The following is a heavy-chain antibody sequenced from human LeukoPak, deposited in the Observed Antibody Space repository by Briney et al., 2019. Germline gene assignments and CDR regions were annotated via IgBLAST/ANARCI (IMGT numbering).Heavy chain of an antibody. D-gene: IGHD3-3*01. V-gene: IGHV3-23*01. Sequence: GGSLRLSCAASGFTFSSYAMNWVRQAPGRGLEWVSAVDRSSDSTYYADSVKGRFTISRDNSKNTLYLQMNSLRAEDTAVYYCARQYYDFWSGYYFDYWGQGTLVTVSS. CDR1: GFTFSSYA. CDR3: ARQYYDFWSGYYFDY. CDR2: VDRSSDST. J-gene: IGHJ4*02.